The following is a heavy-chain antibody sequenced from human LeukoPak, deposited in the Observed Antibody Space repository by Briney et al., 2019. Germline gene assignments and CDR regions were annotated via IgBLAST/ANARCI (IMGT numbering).Heavy chain of an antibody. D-gene: IGHD3-10*01. J-gene: IGHJ6*02. CDR2: INHSGST. CDR1: GGSFSGYY. CDR3: ARGPDYNYGSGSYPQRLYYYYYGMDV. V-gene: IGHV4-34*01. Sequence: SETLSLTCAVYGGSFSGYYWSWIRQPPGKGLEWIGEINHSGSTNYNPSLKSRVTISVDTSKNQFSLKLSSVIAADTAVYYCARGPDYNYGSGSYPQRLYYYYYGMDVWGQGTTVTVSS.